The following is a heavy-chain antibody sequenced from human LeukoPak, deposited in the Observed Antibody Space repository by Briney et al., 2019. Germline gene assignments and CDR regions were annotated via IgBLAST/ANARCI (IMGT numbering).Heavy chain of an antibody. J-gene: IGHJ2*01. D-gene: IGHD3-22*01. CDR3: AKPLHYYHSNAAWYFDL. Sequence: GGSLRLSYAASGFTFSSYWMSWVRQAPGKGLEWVANIKQDGSEKYYVDSVKGRFTISRDNAKNSPYLQMNSLRGDDTAVYYCAKPLHYYHSNAAWYFDLWGRGTLVTVSS. CDR1: GFTFSSYW. V-gene: IGHV3-7*01. CDR2: IKQDGSEK.